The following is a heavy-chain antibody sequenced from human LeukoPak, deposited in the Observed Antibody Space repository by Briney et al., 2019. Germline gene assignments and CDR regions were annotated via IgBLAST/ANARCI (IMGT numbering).Heavy chain of an antibody. CDR3: ARRGEYYYYGLDV. J-gene: IGHJ6*02. CDR1: GYSFSTYW. V-gene: IGHV5-51*01. CDR2: IYPGDSDT. D-gene: IGHD3-3*01. Sequence: GESLKISCKGSGYSFSTYWIGWVRQMPGKGLEWMGIIYPGDSDTRYNPSFQGQVTISADKSISTAYLQWSSLEASDTAMYYCARRGEYYYYGLDVWGQGTTVTVSS.